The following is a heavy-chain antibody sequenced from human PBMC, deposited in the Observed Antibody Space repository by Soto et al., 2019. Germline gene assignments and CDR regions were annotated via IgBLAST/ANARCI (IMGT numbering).Heavy chain of an antibody. D-gene: IGHD2-15*01. CDR1: GFTLSTYA. V-gene: IGHV3-30*04. Sequence: QVRVVESGGGVVQPGRSLRLSCAASGFTLSTYAMHWVRQAPGKGLEWVAVISHDGRNNYYADSVKGRFTISRDNSKSTLSLQMNSLRAEDTAVYYCARDRDEDGGTSDAFDMWGQGTMVTVSS. CDR3: ARDRDEDGGTSDAFDM. J-gene: IGHJ3*02. CDR2: ISHDGRNN.